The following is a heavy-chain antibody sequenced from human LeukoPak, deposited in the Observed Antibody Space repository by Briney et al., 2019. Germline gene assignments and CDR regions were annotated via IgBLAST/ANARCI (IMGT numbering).Heavy chain of an antibody. CDR1: GFTFSSYE. CDR2: IKQDGSEK. CDR3: ARVVGAGYFDL. D-gene: IGHD1-26*01. V-gene: IGHV3-7*01. J-gene: IGHJ2*01. Sequence: PGGSLRLSCAASGFTFSSYEMNWVRQAPGKGLEWVANIKQDGSEKYYADSVKGRFTISRDNSKNTLYLQMNSLRAEDTAVYYCARVVGAGYFDLWGRGTLVTVSS.